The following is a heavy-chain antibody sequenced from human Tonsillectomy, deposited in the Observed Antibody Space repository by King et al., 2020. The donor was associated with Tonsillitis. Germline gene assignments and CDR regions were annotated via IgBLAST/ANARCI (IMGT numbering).Heavy chain of an antibody. V-gene: IGHV5-51*03. CDR3: AGAAVKYYDSTAYYDNYGAFDI. J-gene: IGHJ3*02. CDR1: GYSFGNYW. D-gene: IGHD3-22*01. CDR2: IYPGDSDT. Sequence: QLVQSGAEVKKPGESLKISCKGSGYSFGNYWIGWVRQMPGKGLEWMGIIYPGDSDTRYSPSFQGQVTIPADKSISTAYLQWSSLKASDTAIYYCAGAAVKYYDSTAYYDNYGAFDIWGQGTLVTVSS.